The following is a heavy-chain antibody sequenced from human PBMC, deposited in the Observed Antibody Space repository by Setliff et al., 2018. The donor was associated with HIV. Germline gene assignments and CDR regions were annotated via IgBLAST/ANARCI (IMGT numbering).Heavy chain of an antibody. CDR1: GYTFTSYG. CDR2: ISAYNGNT. V-gene: IGHV1-18*01. J-gene: IGHJ6*02. D-gene: IGHD6-19*01. CDR3: ARGQGSGWYYYYYGMDV. Sequence: ASVKVSCKASGYTFTSYGISWVRQAPGQGLEWMGWISAYNGNTNYAQKLLGRVTMTTDTSTSTAYMELRSLRSDDTAVYYCARGQGSGWYYYYYGMDVWGQGTTVTVSS.